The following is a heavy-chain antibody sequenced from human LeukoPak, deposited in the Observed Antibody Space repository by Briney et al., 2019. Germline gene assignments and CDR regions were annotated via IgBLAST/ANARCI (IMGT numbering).Heavy chain of an antibody. V-gene: IGHV3-30*02. CDR1: GFTFSSYG. CDR2: IRYDGSNK. D-gene: IGHD3-3*01. J-gene: IGHJ3*01. Sequence: GGSLRLSCAASGFTFSSYGMHWVRQAPGKGLEWVAFIRYDGSNKDYADSVKGRFTISRDNSKNTLYLQMTSLRAEDTAVYYCAQRYDFWSGYSPPRIWGQGTMVTVSS. CDR3: AQRYDFWSGYSPPRI.